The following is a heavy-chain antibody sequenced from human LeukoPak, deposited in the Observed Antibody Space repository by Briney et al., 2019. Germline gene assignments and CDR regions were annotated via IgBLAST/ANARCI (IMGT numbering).Heavy chain of an antibody. CDR2: INHSGST. J-gene: IGHJ4*02. V-gene: IGHV4-34*01. CDR3: ARVGLNYDILTGYYDYFDY. D-gene: IGHD3-9*01. Sequence: SGTLPLTCAVYGGSFSGYYWSWIRQPPGKGLEWIGDINHSGSTNYNPSLKSRVTISVDTSKNQFSLKLSSVTAADTAVYYCARVGLNYDILTGYYDYFDYWGQGTLVTVSS. CDR1: GGSFSGYY.